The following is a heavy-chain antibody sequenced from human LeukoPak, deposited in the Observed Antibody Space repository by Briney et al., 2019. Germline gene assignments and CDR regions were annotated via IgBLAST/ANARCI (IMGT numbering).Heavy chain of an antibody. V-gene: IGHV4-30-4*08. CDR1: GGSVSSRDYY. Sequence: SETLSLTCTVSGGSVSSRDYYWTWFRQPPGTGLEWIGYIYYSGTTYYNPSLKSRLTISVDTSKNQFSLKLSSLTAADTAVYYCARARARDYGVNWFDSWGQGTLVTVSS. CDR2: IYYSGTT. CDR3: ARARARDYGVNWFDS. J-gene: IGHJ5*01. D-gene: IGHD4-17*01.